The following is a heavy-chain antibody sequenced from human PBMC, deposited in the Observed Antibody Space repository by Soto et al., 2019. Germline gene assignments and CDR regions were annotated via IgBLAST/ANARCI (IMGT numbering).Heavy chain of an antibody. CDR1: GFAFSSHW. CDR3: ARILYNDILTGGDY. J-gene: IGHJ4*02. V-gene: IGHV3-74*01. Sequence: EVQLVESGGGLVQPGGSLRLSCEASGFAFSSHWMHWVRQAPGKGLVWVSRINSDGSSTSYADSVKGRFTISRDNAKNTLYLQMNSLRAEDTAVYYCARILYNDILTGGDYWGQGTLVTVSS. D-gene: IGHD3-9*01. CDR2: INSDGSST.